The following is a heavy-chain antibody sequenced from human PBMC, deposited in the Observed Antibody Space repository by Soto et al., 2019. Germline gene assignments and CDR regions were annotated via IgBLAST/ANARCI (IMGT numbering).Heavy chain of an antibody. CDR3: ATLYSYGENDY. CDR2: IHASGRA. CDR1: GGSVTSYY. V-gene: IGHV4-4*07. J-gene: IGHJ4*02. Sequence: SETLSLTCAVSGGSVTSYYWAWIRQPAGKGLEWIGRIHASGRAAYKPSPKSRVTMSVDTSKNQVYLKLNDVTAADTAVYYCATLYSYGENDYWGQGALVT. D-gene: IGHD5-18*01.